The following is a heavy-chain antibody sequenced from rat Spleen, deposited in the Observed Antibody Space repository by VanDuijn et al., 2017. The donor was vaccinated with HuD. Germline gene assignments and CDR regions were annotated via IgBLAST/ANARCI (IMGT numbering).Heavy chain of an antibody. V-gene: IGHV5-25*01. D-gene: IGHD1-12*02. CDR3: ARSVGTLGY. CDR1: GFTFSDYY. CDR2: ISTGGGNT. Sequence: EVQLVESGGLLVQPGRSMKVSCAASGFTFSDYYMAWVRQAPKKGLEWVATISTGGGNTYYRDSVKGRFTISRDNAENTLYLQMDSLRSEDTATYYCARSVGTLGYWGQGVMVTVSS. J-gene: IGHJ2*01.